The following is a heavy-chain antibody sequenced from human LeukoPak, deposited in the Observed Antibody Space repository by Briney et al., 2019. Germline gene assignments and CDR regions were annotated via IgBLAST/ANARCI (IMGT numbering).Heavy chain of an antibody. V-gene: IGHV3-20*04. J-gene: IGHJ3*02. D-gene: IGHD1-26*01. CDR3: ARLGGSGSYYDAFDI. CDR1: GFTFDDYG. Sequence: GGSLRLSCAASGFTFDDYGMSWVRQAPGKGLEWVSGINWNGGSTGYADSVKGRFTISRDNAKNSLYLQMNSLRAEDTALYYCARLGGSGSYYDAFDIWGQGTMVTVSS. CDR2: INWNGGST.